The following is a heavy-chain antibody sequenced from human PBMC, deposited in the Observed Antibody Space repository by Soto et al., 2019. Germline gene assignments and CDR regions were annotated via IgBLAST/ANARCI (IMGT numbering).Heavy chain of an antibody. D-gene: IGHD2-2*01. CDR2: ISYDGSNK. CDR1: GFTFSSYG. CDR3: AKGDQGGCSSTSCYSPLDV. Sequence: GGSLRLSCAASGFTFSSYGMHWVRQAPGKGLEWVAVISYDGSNKYYADSVKGRFTISRDNSKNTLYLQMNSLRAEDTAVYYCAKGDQGGCSSTSCYSPLDVWGQGTTVTVSS. V-gene: IGHV3-30*18. J-gene: IGHJ6*02.